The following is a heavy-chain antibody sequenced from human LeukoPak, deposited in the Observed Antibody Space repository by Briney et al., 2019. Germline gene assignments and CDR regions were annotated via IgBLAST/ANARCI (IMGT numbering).Heavy chain of an antibody. D-gene: IGHD6-13*01. J-gene: IGHJ4*02. CDR1: DFTFSSHW. CDR2: LSGDGGTT. CDR3: VRGIASSRSVAIDL. V-gene: IGHV3-74*01. Sequence: GGSLRLSCAASDFTFSSHWMYWVRQAPGKGLVWVARLSGDGGTTRHADSVKGRFTISRDNAKNTLYLQMNSLGVEDTALYYCVRGIASSRSVAIDLWGQGTLVAVSS.